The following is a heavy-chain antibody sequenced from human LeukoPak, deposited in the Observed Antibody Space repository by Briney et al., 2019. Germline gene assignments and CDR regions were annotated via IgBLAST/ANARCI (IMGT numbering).Heavy chain of an antibody. CDR1: GFTFSSYG. V-gene: IGHV3-23*01. CDR3: AKDFSPGKEVTIDY. D-gene: IGHD3-10*01. CDR2: ISGSGGST. Sequence: GGSLRLSCAASGFTFSSYGMSWVRQAPGKGLEWVSAISGSGGSTYYADSVKGRFTISRDNSKNTLYLQMNSLRAEDTAVYYCAKDFSPGKEVTIDYWGQGTLVTVSS. J-gene: IGHJ4*02.